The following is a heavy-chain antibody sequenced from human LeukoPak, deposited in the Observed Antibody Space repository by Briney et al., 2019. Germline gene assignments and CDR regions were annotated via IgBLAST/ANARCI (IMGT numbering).Heavy chain of an antibody. CDR2: IGSSGGGT. CDR3: AKIHQNRVVVGAKGAFDI. V-gene: IGHV3-NL1*01. CDR1: AFIFSHYG. Sequence: GGSLRLSCAASAFIFSHYGMHWVRQVPGKGLEWVSGIGSSGGGTYYADSVKGRFTISRDTSKDTVYLQMDSLRAEDTAIYYCAKIHQNRVVVGAKGAFDIWGQGTVVTVSS. D-gene: IGHD2-15*01. J-gene: IGHJ3*02.